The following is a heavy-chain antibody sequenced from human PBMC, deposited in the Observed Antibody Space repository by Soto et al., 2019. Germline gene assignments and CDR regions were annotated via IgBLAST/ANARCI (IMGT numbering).Heavy chain of an antibody. CDR1: GGSFSGYY. J-gene: IGHJ6*02. CDR3: ARPVTLVRGVIFYGMDV. V-gene: IGHV4-34*01. D-gene: IGHD3-10*01. Sequence: PSETLSLTCAVYGGSFSGYYWSWIRQPPGKGLEWIGEINHSGSTNYNPSLKSRVTISVDTSKNQFSLKLSSVTAADTAVYYCARPVTLVRGVIFYGMDVWGQGTTVT. CDR2: INHSGST.